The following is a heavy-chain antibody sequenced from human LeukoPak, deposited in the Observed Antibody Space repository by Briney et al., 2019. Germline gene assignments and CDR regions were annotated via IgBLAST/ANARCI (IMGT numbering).Heavy chain of an antibody. Sequence: NPGGSLRLSCAASGFTFSSYSMNWVRQAPGKGLEWVSSISSSSSYIYYADSVKGRFTISRDNAKNSLYLQMNSLRAVDTAVYYCARSGYCSSTSCYPYDYWGQGTLVTVSS. CDR3: ARSGYCSSTSCYPYDY. J-gene: IGHJ4*02. V-gene: IGHV3-21*01. CDR1: GFTFSSYS. CDR2: ISSSSSYI. D-gene: IGHD2-2*01.